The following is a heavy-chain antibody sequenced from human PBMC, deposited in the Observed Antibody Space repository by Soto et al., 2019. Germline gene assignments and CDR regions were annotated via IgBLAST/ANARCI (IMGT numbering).Heavy chain of an antibody. Sequence: QVQLVESGGGVVQPGRSLRLSCAASGFTFSSYGMHWVRQAPGKGLEWVAVIWYDGSNKYYADSVKGRFTISRDNSKNTLYLQMNSLRAEDTAVYYCARDLGYGSGSFDYWGQGTLVTVSS. CDR2: IWYDGSNK. D-gene: IGHD3-10*01. CDR3: ARDLGYGSGSFDY. CDR1: GFTFSSYG. V-gene: IGHV3-33*01. J-gene: IGHJ4*02.